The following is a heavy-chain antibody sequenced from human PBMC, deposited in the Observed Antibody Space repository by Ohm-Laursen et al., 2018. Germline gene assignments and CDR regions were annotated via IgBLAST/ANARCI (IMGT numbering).Heavy chain of an antibody. J-gene: IGHJ4*02. CDR3: AKDPREVGYVY. D-gene: IGHD1-1*01. CDR1: GFTFTTYG. CDR2: ISPIGAT. V-gene: IGHV3-23*01. Sequence: SLRLSCAASGFTFTTYGMAWVRQAPGKGLEWVSAISPIGATYYADSVKGRFTISRDNSKNTLNLQMDRLRAEDTAVYYCAKDPREVGYVYWGQGTLVTVSS.